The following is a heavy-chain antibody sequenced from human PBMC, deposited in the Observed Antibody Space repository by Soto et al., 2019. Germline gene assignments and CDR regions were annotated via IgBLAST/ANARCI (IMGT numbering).Heavy chain of an antibody. CDR3: ARGIYEWFDP. D-gene: IGHD3-3*01. CDR1: GGSVSSGSYY. Sequence: SETLSLTCTVSGGSVSSGSYYWSWIRQPPGKGLERIGYIYYSGSTNYNPSLKSRVTISVDTSKNQFSLKLSSVTAADTAVYYCARGIYEWFDPWGQGTLVTVSS. CDR2: IYYSGST. V-gene: IGHV4-61*01. J-gene: IGHJ5*02.